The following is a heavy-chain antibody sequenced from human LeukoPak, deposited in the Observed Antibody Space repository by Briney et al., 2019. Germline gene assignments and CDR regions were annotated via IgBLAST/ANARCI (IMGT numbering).Heavy chain of an antibody. Sequence: GESLKVSCKASGYSLTNYAMHWVRQAPGQGLEWMGWINTGNGSTKYSQKFQGRVTITRDKSANTAYMELSSLRSEDTAVYYCARSNGCDYWGQGTQVTVSS. D-gene: IGHD6-19*01. J-gene: IGHJ4*02. CDR2: INTGNGST. CDR1: GYSLTNYA. CDR3: ARSNGCDY. V-gene: IGHV1-3*04.